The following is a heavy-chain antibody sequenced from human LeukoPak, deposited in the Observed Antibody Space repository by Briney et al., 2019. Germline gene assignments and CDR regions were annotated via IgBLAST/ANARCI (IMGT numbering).Heavy chain of an antibody. CDR1: GFTFSSYG. V-gene: IGHV3-30*18. CDR2: ISYDGSNK. J-gene: IGHJ3*02. Sequence: PGRSLRLSCAASGFTFSSYGMHWVRQAPGKGLEWVAVISYDGSNKYYADSVKGRFTISRDNSKNTLYLQMNSLRAEDTAVYHCAKVLGEWLRLGAFDIWGQGTMVTVSS. CDR3: AKVLGEWLRLGAFDI. D-gene: IGHD5-12*01.